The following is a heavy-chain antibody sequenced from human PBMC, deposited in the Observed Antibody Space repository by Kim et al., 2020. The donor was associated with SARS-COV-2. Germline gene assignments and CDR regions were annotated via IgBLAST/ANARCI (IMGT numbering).Heavy chain of an antibody. J-gene: IGHJ6*02. CDR1: GYTFTSYA. CDR2: INAGNGNT. Sequence: ASVKVSCKASGYTFTSYAMHWVRQAPGQRLEWMGWINAGNGNTKYSQKFQGRVTITRDTSASTAYMELSSLRSEDTAVYYCARGLVLGGSWGVYYYYGMEGLGQGTTGTV. D-gene: IGHD2-15*01. CDR3: ARGLVLGGSWGVYYYYGMEG. V-gene: IGHV1-3*01.